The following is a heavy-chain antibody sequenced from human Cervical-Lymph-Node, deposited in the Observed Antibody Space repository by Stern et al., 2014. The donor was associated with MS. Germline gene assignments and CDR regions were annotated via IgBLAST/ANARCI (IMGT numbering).Heavy chain of an antibody. CDR2: IFLDGDK. J-gene: IGHJ3*02. D-gene: IGHD3-16*01. Sequence: QVTLKESGPTLVKRTQTLTLTCDFSGFSLSASGVGVGWIRQPPGKALDWLAHIFLDGDKRYSLSLKNRLTITKDTSKNQAVLRMTNMEPVDTATYYCAHRSSTPRQYDPYDAFDSWGQGTMVTVSS. V-gene: IGHV2-5*02. CDR3: AHRSSTPRQYDPYDAFDS. CDR1: GFSLSASGVG.